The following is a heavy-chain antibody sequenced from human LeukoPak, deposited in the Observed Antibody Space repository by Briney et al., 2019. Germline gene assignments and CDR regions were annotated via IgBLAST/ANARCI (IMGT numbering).Heavy chain of an antibody. CDR1: GDSISTYYW. D-gene: IGHD5/OR15-5a*01. J-gene: IGHJ3*02. CDR3: ARMQSVYDAFDI. CDR2: IDWDDDK. Sequence: TLSLTCTVSGDSISTYYWSWIRQPPGKALEWLAHIDWDDDKYYSTSLKTRLTISKDTSKNQVVLTMTNMDPVDTATYYCARMQSVYDAFDIWGQGTMVTVSS. V-gene: IGHV2-70*01.